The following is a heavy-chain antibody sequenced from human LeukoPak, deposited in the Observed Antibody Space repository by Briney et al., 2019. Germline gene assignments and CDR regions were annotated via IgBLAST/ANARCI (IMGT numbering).Heavy chain of an antibody. D-gene: IGHD1-7*01. Sequence: SETLSLTCTVSGDSIRGYYWSGIRQPPGKGLDWNGYIYYSGTTNYNPSLNSRVTISVDTSKNEASLKLSSVTAADTAVYYCARSRYNWNYYFDYWGQGTLVTVSS. V-gene: IGHV4-59*01. CDR2: IYYSGTT. CDR3: ARSRYNWNYYFDY. CDR1: GDSIRGYY. J-gene: IGHJ4*02.